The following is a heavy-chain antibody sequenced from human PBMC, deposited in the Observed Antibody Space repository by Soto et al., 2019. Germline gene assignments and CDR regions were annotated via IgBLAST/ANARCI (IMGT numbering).Heavy chain of an antibody. J-gene: IGHJ4*02. D-gene: IGHD1-1*01. Sequence: SQTLSLTCVISGDNVSTNSAGWNWIRQSPSRGLEWLGRTYYRSKWNTDSATSVRGRITVNPDTSKSKFSLQLNSVTPEDTGVYYCARNSWNAPPAFDFWGQGIQVTVSS. V-gene: IGHV6-1*01. CDR1: GDNVSTNSAG. CDR3: ARNSWNAPPAFDF. CDR2: TYYRSKWNT.